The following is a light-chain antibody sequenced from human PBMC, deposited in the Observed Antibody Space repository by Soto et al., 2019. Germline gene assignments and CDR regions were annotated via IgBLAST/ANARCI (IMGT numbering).Light chain of an antibody. CDR1: QNILNN. CDR3: QQYGTSLP. V-gene: IGKV3-20*01. CDR2: GAS. J-gene: IGKJ4*01. Sequence: EVVMTQSPATLSVSPGERATLSCRASQNILNNLAWYQQKPGQAPRLLIYGASSRATGIPDRFSGSGSGTDFTLTISRLEPEDFAVYYCQQYGTSLPFGGGTKVDIK.